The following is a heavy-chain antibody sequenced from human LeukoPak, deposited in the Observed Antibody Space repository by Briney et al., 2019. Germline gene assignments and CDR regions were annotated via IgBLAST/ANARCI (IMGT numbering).Heavy chain of an antibody. CDR3: ARLRPSVYGMDV. J-gene: IGHJ6*02. CDR2: IYYSGST. Sequence: PSETLSLTCTVSGGSISTYFWSWIRQSPGKGLEWIGYIYYSGSTNYNPSLKSRVTISVDTSKNQFSLKLSSVTAADTAVYYCARLRPSVYGMDVWGQGTTVTVSS. CDR1: GGSISTYF. V-gene: IGHV4-59*08.